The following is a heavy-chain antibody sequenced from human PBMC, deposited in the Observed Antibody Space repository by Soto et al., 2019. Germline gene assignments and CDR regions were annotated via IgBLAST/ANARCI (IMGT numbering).Heavy chain of an antibody. CDR2: IIPIFGTA. CDR1: GGTFSSYA. V-gene: IGHV1-69*01. Sequence: QVQLVQSGAEVKKPGSSVKVSCKASGGTFSSYAISWVQQAPGQGLEWMGGIIPIFGTANYAQKFQGRVTITADESTRTAHMELSSLRSEDSAVYYCARVQEGDNDFDDYWGQGTLVTVSS. CDR3: ARVQEGDNDFDDY. D-gene: IGHD1-1*01. J-gene: IGHJ4*02.